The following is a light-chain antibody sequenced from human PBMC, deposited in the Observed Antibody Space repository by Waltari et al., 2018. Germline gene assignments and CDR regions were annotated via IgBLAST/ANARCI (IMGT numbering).Light chain of an antibody. CDR3: MIWHSSAWV. J-gene: IGLJ3*02. CDR2: YKSDSDK. Sequence: QAVLTQPSSISASPGASASLTCTFRSGINVGTYRIYWYQQKPGSPPQYLLRYKSDSDKQQGSGVPSRFSGSKDASANAGILLISGLQSEDEADYYCMIWHSSAWVFGGGTKLTVL. CDR1: SGINVGTYR. V-gene: IGLV5-45*02.